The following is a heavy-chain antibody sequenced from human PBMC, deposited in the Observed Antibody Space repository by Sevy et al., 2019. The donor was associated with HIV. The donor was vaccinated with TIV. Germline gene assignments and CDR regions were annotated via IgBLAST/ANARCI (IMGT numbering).Heavy chain of an antibody. J-gene: IGHJ4*02. CDR3: AHRRSKGITITEFDY. CDR1: GFSFSTSGVG. D-gene: IGHD3-9*01. CDR2: IYWDGDK. V-gene: IGHV2-5*02. Sequence: SGPTLVNPTQTLTLTCTFSGFSFSTSGVGVGWIRQPPGKAPEWLAMIYWDGDKRYSPSLMNRLTITKDTSKDQVVLRMANMEPVDTGTYYWAHRRSKGITITEFDYWGQGTLVTVSS.